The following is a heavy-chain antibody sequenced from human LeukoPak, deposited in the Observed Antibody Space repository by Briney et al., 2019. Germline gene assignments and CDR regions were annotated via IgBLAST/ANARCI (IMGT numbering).Heavy chain of an antibody. D-gene: IGHD6-13*01. V-gene: IGHV3-7*01. Sequence: GGSLRLSCAASGFSFSSYWMTWVRQAPGKGLEWVANMNEDGSEKYYVDSVTGRFTISRDNAKNSLYLQMNSLRAEDTAVYYCARESGSSWTNWFDPWGQGTLVTVSS. CDR2: MNEDGSEK. J-gene: IGHJ5*02. CDR3: ARESGSSWTNWFDP. CDR1: GFSFSSYW.